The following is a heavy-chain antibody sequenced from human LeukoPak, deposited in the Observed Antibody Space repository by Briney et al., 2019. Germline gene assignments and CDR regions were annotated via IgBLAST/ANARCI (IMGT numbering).Heavy chain of an antibody. Sequence: ASVTVSCKASGYTFTGYYMHWVRQAPGQGLEWMGWINPNSGGTNYAQKFQGRVTMTRDTSISTAYMELSRLRSDDTAVYYCAREREDYDILTGYYRDYYYGMDVWGQGTTVTVSS. V-gene: IGHV1-2*02. J-gene: IGHJ6*02. D-gene: IGHD3-9*01. CDR3: AREREDYDILTGYYRDYYYGMDV. CDR2: INPNSGGT. CDR1: GYTFTGYY.